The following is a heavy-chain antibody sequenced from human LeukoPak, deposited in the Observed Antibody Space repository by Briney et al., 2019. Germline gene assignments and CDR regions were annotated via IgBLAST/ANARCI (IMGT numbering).Heavy chain of an antibody. CDR3: ARLHDYGDRGDAFDI. D-gene: IGHD4-17*01. Sequence: GESLKISCKGSGYSFTSYWIGWVRQMPGKGLEWMEIIYPGDSDTRYSPSFQGQVTISAGKSISTAYLQWSSLKASDTAMYYCARLHDYGDRGDAFDIWGQGTMVTVSS. CDR2: IYPGDSDT. CDR1: GYSFTSYW. V-gene: IGHV5-51*01. J-gene: IGHJ3*02.